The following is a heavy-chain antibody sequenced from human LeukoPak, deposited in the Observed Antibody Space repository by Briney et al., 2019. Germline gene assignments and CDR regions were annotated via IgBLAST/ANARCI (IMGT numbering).Heavy chain of an antibody. V-gene: IGHV4-30-2*01. D-gene: IGHD6-13*01. CDR1: GGSISNGGYS. CDR2: IYHSGST. CDR3: ARDGAAAGFDAFDI. Sequence: SETLSLTCAVSGGSISNGGYSWSWIRQPPGKGLEWIGYIYHSGSTYYNPSLKSRVTISVDRSKNQFSLKLSSVTAADTAVYYCARDGAAAGFDAFDIWGQGTVVTVSS. J-gene: IGHJ3*02.